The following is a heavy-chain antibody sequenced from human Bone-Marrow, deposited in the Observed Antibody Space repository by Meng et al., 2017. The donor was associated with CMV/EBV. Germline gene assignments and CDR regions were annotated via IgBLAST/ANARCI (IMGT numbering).Heavy chain of an antibody. Sequence: GSLRLSCTVSGGSISSYYWSWIRQPPGKGLEWIGYIYYSGSTNYNPSLKSRVTISVDTSKNQFSLKLSSVTAADTAVYYCARAARITIFGVVTRKYYFDYWGQGTLVTVSS. CDR3: ARAARITIFGVVTRKYYFDY. J-gene: IGHJ4*02. D-gene: IGHD3-3*01. CDR2: IYYSGST. V-gene: IGHV4-59*12. CDR1: GGSISSYY.